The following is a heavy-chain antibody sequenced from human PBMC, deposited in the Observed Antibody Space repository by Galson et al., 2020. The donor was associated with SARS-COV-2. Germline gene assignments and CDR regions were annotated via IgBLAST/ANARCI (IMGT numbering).Heavy chain of an antibody. CDR1: SFAW. D-gene: IGHD2-21*02. CDR3: TTDRCTNWGGVCHETR. J-gene: IGHJ4*02. V-gene: IGHV3-15*01. Sequence: SFAWMSFVRHAPGKGLEWVARIKSKNNGGTIAYAAPVKGRYTISRDDSTNTMYLEMNGLKTVGTALYYCTTDRCTNWGGVCHETRWCQGSLVNV. CDR2: IKSKNNGGTI.